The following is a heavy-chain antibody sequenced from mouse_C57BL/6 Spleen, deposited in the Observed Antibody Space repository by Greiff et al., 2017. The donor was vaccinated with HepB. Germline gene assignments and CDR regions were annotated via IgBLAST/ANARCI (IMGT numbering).Heavy chain of an antibody. Sequence: VQLQQSGAELVKPGASVKLSCKASGYTFTSYWMHWVKQRPGQGLEWIGMIHPNSGSTNYNEKFKSKATLTVDKSSSTAYMQLSSLTSEDSAVYYCARGFSIVITTVVAPLAMDYWGQGTSVTVSS. D-gene: IGHD1-1*01. CDR2: IHPNSGST. CDR1: GYTFTSYW. CDR3: ARGFSIVITTVVAPLAMDY. V-gene: IGHV1-64*01. J-gene: IGHJ4*01.